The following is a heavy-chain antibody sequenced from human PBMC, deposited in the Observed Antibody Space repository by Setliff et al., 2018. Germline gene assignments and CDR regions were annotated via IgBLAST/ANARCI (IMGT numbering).Heavy chain of an antibody. J-gene: IGHJ4*02. D-gene: IGHD5-18*01. CDR1: GYIFTSYG. V-gene: IGHV1-18*01. CDR3: ARAPSVELVTIRTNSWFTY. Sequence: ASVKVSCKTSGYIFTSYGISWVRLAPGQGLEWMGWISAYNGNTNYAQKLQGRVTMTTDTSTTTAYMELRSLRSDDTAVYYCARAPSVELVTIRTNSWFTYWGQGTQVTVSS. CDR2: ISAYNGNT.